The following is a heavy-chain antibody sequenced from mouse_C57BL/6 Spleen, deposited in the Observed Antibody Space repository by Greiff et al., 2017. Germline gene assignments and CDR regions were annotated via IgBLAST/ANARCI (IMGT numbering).Heavy chain of an antibody. CDR2: FYPGDGDT. CDR1: GYAFSSSW. Sequence: QVQLQQSGPELVKPGASVKISCKASGYAFSSSWMNWVKQRPGKGLEWIGRFYPGDGDTNYNGKFKGKATLTADKSSSTAYMQLISLTSEDSAVYFCARSITSYAMDYWGQGTSVTVSS. D-gene: IGHD1-1*01. CDR3: ARSITSYAMDY. V-gene: IGHV1-82*01. J-gene: IGHJ4*01.